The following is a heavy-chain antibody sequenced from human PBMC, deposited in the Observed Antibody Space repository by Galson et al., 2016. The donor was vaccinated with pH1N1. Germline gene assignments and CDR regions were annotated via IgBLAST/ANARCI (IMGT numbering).Heavy chain of an antibody. CDR3: ARGAIRISGMEIEHRGYFDA. D-gene: IGHD1-1*01. J-gene: IGHJ4*02. V-gene: IGHV3-33*01. CDR2: IWFDGTER. Sequence: SLRLSCAASGFNFGHHGMHWVSQAPGEGLEWVAVIWFDGTERYYADAVAGRFTISRDNSDKTVHLQMNSLRVEDTAIYFCARGAIRISGMEIEHRGYFDAWGRGTLVTVSS. CDR1: GFNFGHHG.